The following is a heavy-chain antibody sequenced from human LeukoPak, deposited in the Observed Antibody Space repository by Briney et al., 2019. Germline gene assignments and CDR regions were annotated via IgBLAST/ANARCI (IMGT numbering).Heavy chain of an antibody. D-gene: IGHD2-15*01. V-gene: IGHV4-59*01. CDR2: IYYSGRT. J-gene: IGHJ4*02. Sequence: SETLSLTCTVSGGSISNYYWSWIRQPPGKGLEWVGCIYYSGRTNYNPSLKSRVTISVDPSKKQFSLKLSSVTAADTAVYYCARVRIYCSGGSCYSQGFDYWGQGTLVTVSS. CDR3: ARVRIYCSGGSCYSQGFDY. CDR1: GGSISNYY.